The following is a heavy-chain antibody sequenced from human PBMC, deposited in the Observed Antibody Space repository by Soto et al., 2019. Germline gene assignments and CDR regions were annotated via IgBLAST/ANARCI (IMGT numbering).Heavy chain of an antibody. V-gene: IGHV5-51*01. CDR2: IYPGDSDT. Sequence: RGESLKISRKGSGYRFTSYWIGWVRQMPGKGLDWMGIIYPGDSDTRYSPSFQGQVTISADKSISTAYLQWSSLKASDTAMYYCARRGPSGIAVAGDFDAFDIWGQGTMVTVSS. D-gene: IGHD6-19*01. J-gene: IGHJ3*02. CDR3: ARRGPSGIAVAGDFDAFDI. CDR1: GYRFTSYW.